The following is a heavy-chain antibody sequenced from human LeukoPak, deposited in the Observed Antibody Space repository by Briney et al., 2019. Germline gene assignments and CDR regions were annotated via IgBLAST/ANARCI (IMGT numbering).Heavy chain of an antibody. CDR2: IYHSGGT. J-gene: IGHJ6*03. V-gene: IGHV4-38-2*02. CDR1: GYSISSGYY. CDR3: ARKARGYSYGLPQNGYYYYYMDV. Sequence: SETLSLTCTVSGYSISSGYYWGWIRQPPGKGLEWIGSIYHSGGTYYNPSLKSRVTISVDKSKNQFSLKLSSVTAADTAVYYCARKARGYSYGLPQNGYYYYYMDVWGKGTTVTVSS. D-gene: IGHD5-18*01.